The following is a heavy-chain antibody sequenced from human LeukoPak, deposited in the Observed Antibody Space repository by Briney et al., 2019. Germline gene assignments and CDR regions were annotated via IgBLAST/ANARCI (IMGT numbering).Heavy chain of an antibody. D-gene: IGHD6-13*01. CDR2: ISVSGGST. CDR1: GFTFSSYA. V-gene: IGHV3-23*01. CDR3: AKVELSSSWYY. J-gene: IGHJ4*02. Sequence: GGSLRLSCAASGFTFSSYAMSWGRQAPGKGLEWVSAISVSGGSTYYADSVKGRFTISRDNSKNTLYLQMNSLRAEDTAVYYCAKVELSSSWYYWGQGTLVTVSS.